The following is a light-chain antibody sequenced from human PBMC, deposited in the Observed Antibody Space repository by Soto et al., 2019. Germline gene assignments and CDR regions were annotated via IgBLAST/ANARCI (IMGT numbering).Light chain of an antibody. J-gene: IGLJ2*01. CDR1: SSDVGSYNL. CDR2: EGS. CDR3: CSYAGSSTHVV. Sequence: QSALTQPASVSGSPGQSITISCTGTSSDVGSYNLVSWYQQHPGKAPKLMIYEGSKRPSGVSNRFSGSKSGNTASLTISGLQAEDEADNYCCSYAGSSTHVVFGGVTKLTVL. V-gene: IGLV2-23*01.